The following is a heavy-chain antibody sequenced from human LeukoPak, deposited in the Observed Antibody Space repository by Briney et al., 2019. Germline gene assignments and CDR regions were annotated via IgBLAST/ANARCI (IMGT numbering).Heavy chain of an antibody. CDR3: ARDNCSSTSCYWGTAIDY. D-gene: IGHD2-2*01. J-gene: IGHJ4*02. Sequence: ASVKVSFKASGGTFSSYAISWVRQAPGQGLEWMGGIIPIFGTANYAQKFQGRVTITADESTSTAYMELSSLRSEDTAVYYCARDNCSSTSCYWGTAIDYWGQGTLVTVSS. CDR2: IIPIFGTA. CDR1: GGTFSSYA. V-gene: IGHV1-69*13.